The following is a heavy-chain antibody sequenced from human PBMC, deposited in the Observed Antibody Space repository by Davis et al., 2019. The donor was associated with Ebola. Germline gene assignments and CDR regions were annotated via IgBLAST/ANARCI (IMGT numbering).Heavy chain of an antibody. CDR1: GSIFRNYA. Sequence: PGGSLRPSCAASGSIFRNYATHWVRQAPGKGLEWVAVVSHSEREKFYADSVKGRFTISRDNSENTLYLQMNSLTADDTAVYFCARAVFHEVLDSWGQGTPVTVSS. J-gene: IGHJ4*02. D-gene: IGHD3-3*01. CDR3: ARAVFHEVLDS. CDR2: VSHSEREK. V-gene: IGHV3-30*04.